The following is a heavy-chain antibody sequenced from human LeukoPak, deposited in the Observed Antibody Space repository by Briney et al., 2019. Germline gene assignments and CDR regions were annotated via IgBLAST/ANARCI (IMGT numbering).Heavy chain of an antibody. CDR1: GFTFSSYS. CDR3: ARNGRRTTVTSDV. D-gene: IGHD4-17*01. J-gene: IGHJ4*02. CDR2: ISSSSSYI. Sequence: GGSLRLSCAASGFTFSSYSMNWVRQAPGKGLEWVSSISSSSSYIYYADSVKGRFTISRDNSKNTLYLQMNSLRDEDTALYYCARNGRRTTVTSDVWGQGTLVTVSS. V-gene: IGHV3-21*04.